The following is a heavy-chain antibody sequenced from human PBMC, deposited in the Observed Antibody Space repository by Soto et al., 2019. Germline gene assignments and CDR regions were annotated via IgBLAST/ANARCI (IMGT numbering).Heavy chain of an antibody. D-gene: IGHD3-10*01. CDR1: GFSFSRHS. CDR3: ARNQVLSIYGYIDY. J-gene: IGHJ4*02. CDR2: IGNDPSYL. Sequence: EVQLVESGGGLVKPGGCLRLSGEASGFSFSRHSMNWVRQAPGKGLEWVSSIGNDPSYLYYEGSLKVRFTMSRDNAKTVMSLKMSCLQFDHMAASDCARNQVLSIYGYIDYWAQGTPVTVSS. V-gene: IGHV3-21*01.